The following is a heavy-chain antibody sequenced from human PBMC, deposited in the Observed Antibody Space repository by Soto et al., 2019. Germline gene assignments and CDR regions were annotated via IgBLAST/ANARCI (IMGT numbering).Heavy chain of an antibody. CDR3: AREPDYDFWSGPNYNGMDV. D-gene: IGHD3-3*01. Sequence: GGSLRLSCAASGFTFSSYAMHWVRQAPGKGLEWVAVISYDGSNKYYADSVKGRFTISRDNSKNTLYLQMNSLRAEDTAVYYCAREPDYDFWSGPNYNGMDVWGQGTTVTVSS. V-gene: IGHV3-30-3*01. CDR1: GFTFSSYA. CDR2: ISYDGSNK. J-gene: IGHJ6*02.